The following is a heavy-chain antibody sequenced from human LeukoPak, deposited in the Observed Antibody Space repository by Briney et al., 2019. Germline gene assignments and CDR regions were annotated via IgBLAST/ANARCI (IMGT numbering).Heavy chain of an antibody. J-gene: IGHJ6*03. V-gene: IGHV4-59*01. Sequence: PSETLSLTCAVYGGSFSGYYWSWIRQPPGKGLEWIGYIYYSGSTNYNPSLKSRVTISVDTSKNQFSLKLSSVAAADTAVYYCARGFTMIRGIMRYMDVWGKGTTVTISS. CDR1: GGSFSGYY. CDR2: IYYSGST. D-gene: IGHD3-10*01. CDR3: ARGFTMIRGIMRYMDV.